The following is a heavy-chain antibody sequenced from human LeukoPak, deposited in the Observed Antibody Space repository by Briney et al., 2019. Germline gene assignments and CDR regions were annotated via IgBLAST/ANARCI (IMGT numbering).Heavy chain of an antibody. CDR2: IGGSGGST. D-gene: IGHD3-10*01. J-gene: IGHJ4*02. Sequence: GGSLRLPCAASGFTFSSYAMSWVRQAPGKGLEWVSVIGGSGGSTYYADSVKGRFTISRDNSKNTLFLQMNSLRAEDTAVYYCAKDRHGSGSYFHYWGQGTLVTVSS. CDR1: GFTFSSYA. CDR3: AKDRHGSGSYFHY. V-gene: IGHV3-23*01.